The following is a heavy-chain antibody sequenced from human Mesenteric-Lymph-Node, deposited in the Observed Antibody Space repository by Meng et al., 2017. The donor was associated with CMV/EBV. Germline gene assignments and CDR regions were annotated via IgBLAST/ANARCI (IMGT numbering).Heavy chain of an antibody. V-gene: IGHV3-20*04. D-gene: IGHD3-22*01. Sequence: GESLKISCAASGFSFDDYGMTWVRQALGKGLEWVSGINWNGGSTGYADSVKGRFTISRDNAKNSLYLQMNSLRAEDTALYYCARVSPQVRDTGYFDSRGYFDYWGQGTLVTVSS. CDR3: ARVSPQVRDTGYFDSRGYFDY. CDR1: GFSFDDYG. J-gene: IGHJ4*02. CDR2: INWNGGST.